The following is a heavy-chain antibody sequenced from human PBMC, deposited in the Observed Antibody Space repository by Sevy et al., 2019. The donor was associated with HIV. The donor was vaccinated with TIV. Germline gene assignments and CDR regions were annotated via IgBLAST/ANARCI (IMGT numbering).Heavy chain of an antibody. J-gene: IGHJ4*02. CDR3: ARDSSSTMYYDFWSGPPRFDH. V-gene: IGHV1-18*01. D-gene: IGHD3-3*01. CDR2: ISAYNGNI. Sequence: ASVKVSCKASGYTFSSYGISWVRQAPGQGLEWVGWISAYNGNINYTQNFQGRVTMTTDTSTSTAYMELRGLGVDDTAVYYCARDSSSTMYYDFWSGPPRFDHWGQGTLVTVSS. CDR1: GYTFSSYG.